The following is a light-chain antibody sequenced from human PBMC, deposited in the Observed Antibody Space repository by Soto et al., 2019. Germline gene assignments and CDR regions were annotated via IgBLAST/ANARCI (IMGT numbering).Light chain of an antibody. V-gene: IGKV1-5*01. Sequence: DIQMTQSPSTLSASVGDRVTITCRASQSISSWLAWYRQKPGKAPKLLIHAASSLDSGVPSRFSGSGSGTEFTLTISSLQPDDFATYYCQENNSYSLTFGGGTKVVIK. J-gene: IGKJ4*01. CDR2: AAS. CDR3: QENNSYSLT. CDR1: QSISSW.